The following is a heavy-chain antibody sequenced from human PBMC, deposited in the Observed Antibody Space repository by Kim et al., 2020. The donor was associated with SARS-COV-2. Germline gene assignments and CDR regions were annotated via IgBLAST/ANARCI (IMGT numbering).Heavy chain of an antibody. CDR2: INPNTGGT. CDR3: AIDQSFFGTGISPDN. Sequence: ASVKVSCKASEYTFTGYYIHWLRQAPGQGLEWMGWINPNTGGTNFAQKFQGRVILTRDTYITTASMELRSLRYDDTAVYYCAIDQSFFGTGISPDNGGQG. CDR1: EYTFTGYY. D-gene: IGHD3-3*01. J-gene: IGHJ4*02. V-gene: IGHV1-2*02.